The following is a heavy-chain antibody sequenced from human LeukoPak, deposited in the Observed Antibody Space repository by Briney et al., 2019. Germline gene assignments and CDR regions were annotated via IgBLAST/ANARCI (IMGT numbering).Heavy chain of an antibody. D-gene: IGHD2/OR15-2a*01. J-gene: IGHJ4*02. CDR3: ARDFYDGFALDY. V-gene: IGHV3-21*01. CDR1: GFTFSSYS. Sequence: GGSLRLSCAASGFTFSSYSMNWVRQAPGKGLEWVSSISSSSSYIYYADSVKGRFTISRDNAKNSLYLQMNSLRAEDTAVYYCARDFYDGFALDYWGQGTLVTVSS. CDR2: ISSSSSYI.